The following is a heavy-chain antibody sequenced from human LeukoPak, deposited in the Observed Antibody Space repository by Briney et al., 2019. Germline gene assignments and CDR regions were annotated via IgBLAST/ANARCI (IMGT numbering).Heavy chain of an antibody. J-gene: IGHJ4*02. V-gene: IGHV1-8*03. Sequence: ASVKVSCKASGYTFTSYDINWVRQATGQGLEWMGWMNPNSGNTGYAQKFQGRVTVTRDTSASTAYMELSSLRSEDTAVYYCARAYGSGSYYNGPGYWGQGTLVTVSS. CDR1: GYTFTSYD. CDR2: MNPNSGNT. CDR3: ARAYGSGSYYNGPGY. D-gene: IGHD3-10*01.